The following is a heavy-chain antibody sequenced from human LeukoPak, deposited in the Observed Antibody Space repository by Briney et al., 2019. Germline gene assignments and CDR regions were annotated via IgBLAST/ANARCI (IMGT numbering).Heavy chain of an antibody. CDR3: ARDRFNDFWSGYFDY. J-gene: IGHJ4*02. CDR1: GFTFSSYS. D-gene: IGHD3-3*01. V-gene: IGHV3-21*01. Sequence: PGGSLRLSCAASGFTFSSYSMNWVRQAPGKXXXXXXXXXXSSXXXXXXXXXXXXXXXXXXXXXNPLYLQMNSLRAEDTAVYYCARDRFNDFWSGYFDYWGQGTLVTVSS. CDR2: XXXSSXXX.